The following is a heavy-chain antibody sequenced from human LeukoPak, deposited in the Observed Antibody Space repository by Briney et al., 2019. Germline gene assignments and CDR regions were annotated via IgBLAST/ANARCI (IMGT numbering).Heavy chain of an antibody. D-gene: IGHD6-19*01. J-gene: IGHJ4*02. CDR3: ARAPSGWYFD. V-gene: IGHV1-69*04. CDR2: IIPILGIA. Sequence: SVKVSCKASGGTFSSYAISWVRQAPGQGLEWMGRIIPILGIANCAQKFQGRVTITADKSTSTAYMELSSLRSEDTAVYYCARAPSGWYFDWGQGTLVTVSS. CDR1: GGTFSSYA.